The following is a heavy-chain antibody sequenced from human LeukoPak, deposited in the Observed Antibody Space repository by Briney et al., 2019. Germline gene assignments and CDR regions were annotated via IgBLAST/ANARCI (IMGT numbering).Heavy chain of an antibody. CDR2: IYHFGSI. Sequence: SETLSLTCTVSGDSISSTNWWNWVRQFPGKGLEWIGEIYHFGSINYNPSLKSRVTISVDKSKNQFSLKLSSVTAADTAVYYCARETSQKGAHYTDVWGKGTTITISS. CDR1: GDSISSTNW. V-gene: IGHV4-4*02. CDR3: ARETSQKGAHYTDV. D-gene: IGHD3-16*01. J-gene: IGHJ6*03.